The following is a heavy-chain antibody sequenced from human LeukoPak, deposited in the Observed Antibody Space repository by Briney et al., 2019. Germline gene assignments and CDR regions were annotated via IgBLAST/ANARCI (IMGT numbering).Heavy chain of an antibody. CDR1: GFNFSNAR. CDR2: ISSKTDGGTE. D-gene: IGHD3-10*01. CDR3: TTENLDTMVRGVIDY. J-gene: IGHJ4*02. V-gene: IGHV3-15*01. Sequence: PGGSLRLSCAASGFNFSNARMICVRQAREKALEWVGCISSKTDGGTEDYSEPVKGRFSISRDNSKNTLNLQMNSLKTEDTAVYYCTTENLDTMVRGVIDYWGQGTLVTVPS.